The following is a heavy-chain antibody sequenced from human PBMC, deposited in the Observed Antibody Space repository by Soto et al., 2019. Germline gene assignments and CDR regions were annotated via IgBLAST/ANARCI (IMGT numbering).Heavy chain of an antibody. CDR3: AKNHITMVRGVIITPPDFDY. D-gene: IGHD3-10*01. CDR1: GFTFSSYG. Sequence: QVQLVESGGGVVQPGRSLRLSCAASGFTFSSYGMHWVRQAPGKGLEWVAVISYDGSNKYYADSVKGRFTISRDNSKNTLYLHMNSLRAEDTAVYYCAKNHITMVRGVIITPPDFDYWGQGTLVTVSS. V-gene: IGHV3-30*18. J-gene: IGHJ4*02. CDR2: ISYDGSNK.